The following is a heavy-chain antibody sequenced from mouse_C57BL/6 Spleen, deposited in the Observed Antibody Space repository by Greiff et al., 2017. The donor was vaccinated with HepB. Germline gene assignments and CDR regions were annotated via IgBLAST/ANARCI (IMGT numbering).Heavy chain of an antibody. D-gene: IGHD1-1*01. CDR2: ILPGSGST. J-gene: IGHJ1*03. CDR1: GYTFTGYW. V-gene: IGHV1-9*01. Sequence: QVQLKQSGAELMKPGASVKLSCKATGYTFTGYWIEWVKQRPGHGLEWIGEILPGSGSTNYNQKFKDKATLTVDKSSSTAYMQLSSLTSEDSAVYYCARNFPVITTVVGDWYFDVWGTGTTVTVSS. CDR3: ARNFPVITTVVGDWYFDV.